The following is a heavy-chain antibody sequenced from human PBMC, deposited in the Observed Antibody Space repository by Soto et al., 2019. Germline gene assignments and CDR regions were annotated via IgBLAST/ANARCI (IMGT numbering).Heavy chain of an antibody. J-gene: IGHJ4*02. V-gene: IGHV1-69*01. Sequence: QVQLVQSGAEVKKPGSSVKVSCTASGGSFVSYAITWVRQAPGQGLEWMGGVIPMFGKSTYARKFQGRVTITADDSTTTAYMELSSLRSEDTAVYYCARVVGATLGYYFYHWGPGTLVTVSS. D-gene: IGHD1-26*01. CDR3: ARVVGATLGYYFYH. CDR1: GGSFVSYA. CDR2: VIPMFGKS.